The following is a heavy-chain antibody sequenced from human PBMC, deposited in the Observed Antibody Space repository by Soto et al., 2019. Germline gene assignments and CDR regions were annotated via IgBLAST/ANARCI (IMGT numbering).Heavy chain of an antibody. D-gene: IGHD2-2*01. Sequence: ASVKVSCKASGYTFTIYGISWVLQSPVQGLEWMGWISAYNGNTNYAQKLQGRVTMTTDTSTSTAYLEVKKLRSDDTALYYCATVLRSSTSRGSDFDPWGQGTQVTVSS. J-gene: IGHJ5*02. CDR1: GYTFTIYG. CDR2: ISAYNGNT. V-gene: IGHV1-18*04. CDR3: ATVLRSSTSRGSDFDP.